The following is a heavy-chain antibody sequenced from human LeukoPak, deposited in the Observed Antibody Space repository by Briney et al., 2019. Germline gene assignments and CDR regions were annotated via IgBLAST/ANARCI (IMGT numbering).Heavy chain of an antibody. CDR1: GGSVSGYY. V-gene: IGHV4-59*02. D-gene: IGHD4-17*01. CDR2: VYYSGST. CDR3: ARDLKDTGWFDP. Sequence: SETLSLTCVVSGGSVSGYYWGWIRQPPGRGLEWIGYVYYSGSTYYNPSLKSRVTISVDTSKNQFSLKLSSVTAADTAVYYCARDLKDTGWFDPWGQGTLVTVSS. J-gene: IGHJ5*02.